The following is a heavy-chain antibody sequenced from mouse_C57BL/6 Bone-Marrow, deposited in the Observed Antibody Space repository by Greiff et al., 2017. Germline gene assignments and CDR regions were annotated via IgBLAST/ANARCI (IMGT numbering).Heavy chain of an antibody. CDR3: ARGAIYFDY. J-gene: IGHJ2*01. CDR1: GYAFSSSW. CDR2: IYPGDGDT. Sequence: VQLQQSGPELVKPGASVKISCKASGYAFSSSWMNWVKQRPGTGLEWIGRIYPGDGDTNYNGKFKGKATLTADKSSSTAYMQLSSLTSEDSAVYFCARGAIYFDYWGQGTTLTVSS. V-gene: IGHV1-82*01.